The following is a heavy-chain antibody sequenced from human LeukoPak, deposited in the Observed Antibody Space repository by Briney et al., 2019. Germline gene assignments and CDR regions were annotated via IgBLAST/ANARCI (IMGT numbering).Heavy chain of an antibody. Sequence: SETLSLTCTVSGGSISSSSYYWGWIRQPPGKGLEWIGSIYYSGSTNYNPSLKSRVTISVDTSKNQFSLKLSSATAADTAVYYCASTDPAYAPAYCGGDCYSFDYWGQGTLVTVSS. CDR2: IYYSGST. CDR3: ASTDPAYAPAYCGGDCYSFDY. D-gene: IGHD2-21*02. J-gene: IGHJ4*02. V-gene: IGHV4-39*07. CDR1: GGSISSSSYY.